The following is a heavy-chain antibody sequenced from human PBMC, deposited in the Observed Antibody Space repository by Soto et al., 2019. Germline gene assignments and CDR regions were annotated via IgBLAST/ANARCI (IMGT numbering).Heavy chain of an antibody. CDR3: ARDVGRSSSRDFIIDY. D-gene: IGHD6-6*01. CDR1: GGSVSSGDYY. J-gene: IGHJ4*02. CDR2: IYYSGST. V-gene: IGHV4-61*08. Sequence: SETLSLTCTVSGGSVSSGDYYWSWIRQPPGKGLEWIGYIYYSGSTNYNPSLKSRVTISVDTSKNQFSLKLSSVTAADTAVYYCARDVGRSSSRDFIIDYWGQGTLVTVSS.